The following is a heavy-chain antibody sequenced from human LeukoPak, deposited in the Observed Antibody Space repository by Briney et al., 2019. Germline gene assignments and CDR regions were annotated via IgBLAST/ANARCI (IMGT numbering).Heavy chain of an antibody. V-gene: IGHV3-48*01. CDR2: IRSSSTTI. CDR1: GFTFSNYS. Sequence: GGSLRLSCEASGFTFSNYSMNWVRQAPGKGLEWVSYIRSSSTTIYYADSVKGRFTISRDNAKNSLYLQMNSLRAEDTAVYYCARAVDAFDIWGQGTMVTVSS. CDR3: ARAVDAFDI. J-gene: IGHJ3*02.